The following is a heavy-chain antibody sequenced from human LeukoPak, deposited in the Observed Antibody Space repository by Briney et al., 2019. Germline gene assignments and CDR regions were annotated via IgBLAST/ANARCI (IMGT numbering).Heavy chain of an antibody. CDR1: GFTFSTYS. D-gene: IGHD4-11*01. J-gene: IGHJ4*02. Sequence: GGSLRLSCVASGFTFSTYSMSWVRQAPGEGLEWVSAISGSGGSTYYADSVKGRFTISRDNSKNTLYLQMNSLRAEDTAVYYCARHPNDYSNYECFDYWGQGTLVTVSS. V-gene: IGHV3-23*01. CDR3: ARHPNDYSNYECFDY. CDR2: ISGSGGST.